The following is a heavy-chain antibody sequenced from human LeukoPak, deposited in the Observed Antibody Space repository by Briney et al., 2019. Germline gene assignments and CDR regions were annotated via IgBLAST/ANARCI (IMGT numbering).Heavy chain of an antibody. CDR1: GFTFSSYS. J-gene: IGHJ6*03. D-gene: IGHD1-26*01. CDR2: IYSGGST. Sequence: GGSLRLSCAASGFTFSSYSMNWVRQAPGKGLEWVSVIYSGGSTYYADSVKGRSTISRDNSKNTLYLQMSSLRAEDTAVYYCAKVAEVGATGYYYYMDVWGKGTTVTISS. CDR3: AKVAEVGATGYYYYMDV. V-gene: IGHV3-66*01.